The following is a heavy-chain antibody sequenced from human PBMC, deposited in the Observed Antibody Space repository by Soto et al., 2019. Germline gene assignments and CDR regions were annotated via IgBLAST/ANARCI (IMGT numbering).Heavy chain of an antibody. J-gene: IGHJ4*02. Sequence: QVQLQESGPGLVKPSENLSLSCTVSGGSIRGYYWNWIRQCPGKGLEWIGHVYSSGKTTYNPSLKSRVTSSGDTSENQFSLKVTSVTAADTAVYDCARVDTGSYFERDLWGRGTLVTVSS. V-gene: IGHV4-59*01. CDR3: ARVDTGSYFERDL. CDR2: VYSSGKT. CDR1: GGSIRGYY. D-gene: IGHD1-26*01.